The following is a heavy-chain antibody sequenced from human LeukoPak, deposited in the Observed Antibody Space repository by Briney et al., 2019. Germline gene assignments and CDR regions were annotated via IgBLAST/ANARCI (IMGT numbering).Heavy chain of an antibody. J-gene: IGHJ4*02. D-gene: IGHD2-2*01. V-gene: IGHV4-34*01. CDR1: GGSFSGYY. CDR2: INHSGST. CDR3: ARVPILRGYLPAANDY. Sequence: PSETLSLTCAVYGGSFSGYYWSWIRQPPGKGLEWIGEINHSGSTNYNPSLKSRVTISVDTSKNQFSLKLSSVTAADTAVYYCARVPILRGYLPAANDYWGQGTLVTVSS.